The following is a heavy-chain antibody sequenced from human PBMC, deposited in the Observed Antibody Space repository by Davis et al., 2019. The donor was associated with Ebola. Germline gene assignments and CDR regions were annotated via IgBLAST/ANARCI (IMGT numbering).Heavy chain of an antibody. CDR2: ISAYSGAT. D-gene: IGHD5-12*01. CDR3: ARTEGGYGDWFDP. V-gene: IGHV1-18*04. CDR1: GYTFTTYG. Sequence: ASVKVSCKASGYTFTTYGISWVRQAPGQGLEWMGWISAYSGATHFAQNFQGRVTFTVDESTSTAYMELRRLRSDDTAVYYCARTEGGYGDWFDPWGQGTLVTV. J-gene: IGHJ5*02.